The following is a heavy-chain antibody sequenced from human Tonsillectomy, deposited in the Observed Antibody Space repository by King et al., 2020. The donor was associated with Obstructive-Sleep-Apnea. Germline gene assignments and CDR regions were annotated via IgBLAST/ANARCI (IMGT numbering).Heavy chain of an antibody. J-gene: IGHJ5*02. D-gene: IGHD1-26*01. V-gene: IGHV3-30*13. Sequence: QLVQSGGGVVQAGRSLRLSCAASGFSFSTYGMHWVRQAPGKGLEWVAVISYDGSNKYYADSVKGRFTISRDNSKDSLYLQMNSLRTEDTGVYYCARGSGSGSYKDWFAPWGQEVLVTVSS. CDR2: ISYDGSNK. CDR3: ARGSGSGSYKDWFAP. CDR1: GFSFSTYG.